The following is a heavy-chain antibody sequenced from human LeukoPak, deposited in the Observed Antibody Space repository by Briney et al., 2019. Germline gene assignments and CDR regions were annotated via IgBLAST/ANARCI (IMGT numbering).Heavy chain of an antibody. CDR3: ARVSSGSYNWFDP. CDR2: IYHSGST. V-gene: IGHV4-38-2*02. D-gene: IGHD1-26*01. CDR1: GYSISSGYY. J-gene: IGHJ5*02. Sequence: SETLSLTCTVSGYSISSGYYWGWIRQPPGKGLEWIGSIYHSGSTYYNPSLKSRVTISVDTSKNQFSLKLSSVTAADTAVYYCARVSSGSYNWFDPWGQGTLVTVSS.